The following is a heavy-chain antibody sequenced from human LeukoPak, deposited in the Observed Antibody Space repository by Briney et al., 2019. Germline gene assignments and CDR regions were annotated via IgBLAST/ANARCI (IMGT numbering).Heavy chain of an antibody. V-gene: IGHV4-59*01. CDR3: ARYYTNCSSTSCYEWDYYYYMDV. CDR1: GGSISSYY. Sequence: SETLSLTCTVSGGSISSYYWSWIRQPPGKGLEWIGYIYYSGSTNYNPSLKSRVTISVDTSKNQFSLKLSSVTVADTAVYYCARYYTNCSSTSCYEWDYYYYMDVWGKGTTVTVSS. CDR2: IYYSGST. D-gene: IGHD2-2*01. J-gene: IGHJ6*03.